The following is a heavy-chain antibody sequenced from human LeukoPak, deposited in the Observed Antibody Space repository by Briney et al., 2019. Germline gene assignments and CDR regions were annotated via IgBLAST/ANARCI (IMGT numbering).Heavy chain of an antibody. D-gene: IGHD4-11*01. Sequence: GGSLRLSCAASGFTFSSYEMNWVRQAPGKGLEWVSYISSSGGNIYYADSVKGRFNISRDNAKNSLYLQMNSLRAEDTAVYYCARDRRLQGFDYWGQGTLVTVSS. CDR3: ARDRRLQGFDY. CDR1: GFTFSSYE. J-gene: IGHJ4*02. CDR2: ISSSGGNI. V-gene: IGHV3-48*03.